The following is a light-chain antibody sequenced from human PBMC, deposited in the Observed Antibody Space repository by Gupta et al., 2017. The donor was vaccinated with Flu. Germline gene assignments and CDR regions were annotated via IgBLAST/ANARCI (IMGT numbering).Light chain of an antibody. Sequence: SVLTXPPXXSGTPGXWFXXXXSGSSSNIGSTTVNWYQQLPGTAPKLLMYSNSQRPSGVPDRFSGSKSGTSASLAISGLQSEDEADYYCAAWDDSLNAWVFGGGTKLTVL. CDR3: AAWDDSLNAWV. J-gene: IGLJ3*02. CDR1: SSNIGSTT. CDR2: SNS. V-gene: IGLV1-44*01.